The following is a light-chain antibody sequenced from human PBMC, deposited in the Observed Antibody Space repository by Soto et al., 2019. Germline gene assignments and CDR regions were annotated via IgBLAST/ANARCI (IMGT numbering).Light chain of an antibody. CDR3: SSYASSTTPYV. CDR2: EGS. Sequence: QSVLTQPASVYGSPGQSITISCTGTSSDVGSYNLVSWYQQHPGEAPKLMIYEGSKRPSGVSNRFSGSKSGNTASLTISGLQAEDEADYYCSSYASSTTPYVFGTGTKVTVL. CDR1: SSDVGSYNL. J-gene: IGLJ1*01. V-gene: IGLV2-14*02.